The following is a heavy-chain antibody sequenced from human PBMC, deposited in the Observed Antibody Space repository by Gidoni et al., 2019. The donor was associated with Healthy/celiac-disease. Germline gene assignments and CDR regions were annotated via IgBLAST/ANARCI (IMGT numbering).Heavy chain of an antibody. CDR3: ARDRRVATIPQIPYYGMDV. V-gene: IGHV3-48*02. J-gene: IGHJ6*02. CDR1: GFTFSSYS. CDR2: MSSSSRTI. D-gene: IGHD5-12*01. Sequence: EVQLVEYGGGLVQPGGSLRLSCAASGFTFSSYSMNWVRQAPGKGLEWVSYMSSSSRTIYYADSVKGRFTISRDNAKNSLYLQMNSLRDEDTAVYYCARDRRVATIPQIPYYGMDVWGQGTTVTVSS.